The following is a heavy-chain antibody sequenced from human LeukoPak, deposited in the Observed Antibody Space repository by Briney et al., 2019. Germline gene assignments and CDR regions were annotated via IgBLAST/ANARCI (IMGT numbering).Heavy chain of an antibody. Sequence: SETLSLTCTVSGGSISSYYWSWIRQPPGKGLEWIGYIYYSGSTNYNPSLKSRVTISVDTSKNQFSLKLSSVTAADTAVYFCARSERIIMILGGAFDVWGQGTMVTVSS. J-gene: IGHJ3*01. CDR3: ARSERIIMILGGAFDV. V-gene: IGHV4-59*08. D-gene: IGHD3-22*01. CDR1: GGSISSYY. CDR2: IYYSGST.